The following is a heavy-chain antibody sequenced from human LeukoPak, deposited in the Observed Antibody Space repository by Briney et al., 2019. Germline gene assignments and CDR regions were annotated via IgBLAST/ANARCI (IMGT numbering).Heavy chain of an antibody. Sequence: SETLSLTCTDSGDSISSYYWSWIRRPPGKGLEWIGNIFYSGSPNYNPSLKSRVTTSFDTSKNQFSLKLSFVTAADTAVYYCARVGHIVAAGTYDYWGQGTLVTVSP. J-gene: IGHJ4*02. V-gene: IGHV4-59*12. CDR2: IFYSGSP. CDR1: GDSISSYY. D-gene: IGHD6-13*01. CDR3: ARVGHIVAAGTYDY.